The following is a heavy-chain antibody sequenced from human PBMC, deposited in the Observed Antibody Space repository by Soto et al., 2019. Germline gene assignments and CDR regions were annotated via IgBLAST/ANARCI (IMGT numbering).Heavy chain of an antibody. J-gene: IGHJ6*02. CDR1: GGSISSSSYY. D-gene: IGHD3-3*01. Sequence: SETLSLTCTVSGGSISSSSYYWGWIRQPPGKGLEWIGSIYYSGSTYYNPSLKSRVTISVDTSKNQFSLKLSSVTAADTAVYYCTLTRITVFGVVTPYYYYGMDVWGQGTTVT. V-gene: IGHV4-39*01. CDR3: TLTRITVFGVVTPYYYYGMDV. CDR2: IYYSGST.